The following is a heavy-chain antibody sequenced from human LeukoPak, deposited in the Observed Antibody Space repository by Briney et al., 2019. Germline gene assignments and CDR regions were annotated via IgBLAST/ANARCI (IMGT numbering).Heavy chain of an antibody. J-gene: IGHJ1*01. CDR2: INSDGSST. CDR1: GFTFSTYW. D-gene: IGHD3-3*01. Sequence: PGGSLRLSCAASGFTFSTYWMHWVRQAPGKGLVWVSRINSDGSSTSYADPVKGRFTISRDNAKNTLYLQMNSLRAEDMAVYYCARVKYDFWSGYSFQHWGQGTLVTVSS. V-gene: IGHV3-74*01. CDR3: ARVKYDFWSGYSFQH.